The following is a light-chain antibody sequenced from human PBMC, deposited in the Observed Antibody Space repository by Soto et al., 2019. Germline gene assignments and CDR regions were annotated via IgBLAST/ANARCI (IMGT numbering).Light chain of an antibody. CDR1: QSVTSNY. J-gene: IGKJ1*01. CDR2: GIS. CDR3: QQYTDWPLT. V-gene: IGKV3-20*01. Sequence: EVVVTQFPATLCRSRGERAAVSCRSSQSVTSNYLAWYQQKPGQAPRLLIYGISTRATGVPDRFSGSGSGTDFTLTISRLEPEQFAVYYCQQYTDWPLTFGQGTKVDIK.